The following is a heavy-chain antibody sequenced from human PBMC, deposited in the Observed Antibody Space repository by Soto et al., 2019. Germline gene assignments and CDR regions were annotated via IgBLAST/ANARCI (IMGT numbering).Heavy chain of an antibody. CDR2: TRNKANSYTT. Sequence: GGSLRLSCAASGFTFSDHYMDWVRQAPGKGLEWVGRTRNKANSYTTEYAASVKGRFTISRDDSKNSLYLQMNSLKTEDTAVYYCAREGYSYGYSFFDYWGQGTLVTVSS. V-gene: IGHV3-72*01. CDR1: GFTFSDHY. D-gene: IGHD5-18*01. CDR3: AREGYSYGYSFFDY. J-gene: IGHJ4*02.